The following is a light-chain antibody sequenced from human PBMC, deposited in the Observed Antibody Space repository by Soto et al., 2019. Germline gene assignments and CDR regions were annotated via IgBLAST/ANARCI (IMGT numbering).Light chain of an antibody. CDR2: EVN. Sequence: QSALTQPPSASGSPGQSVTISCTGTSSDVGGYNYVSWYQQHPGKAPKLMIYEVNKRPSGVPDRFSGSKAGNTASLTVSGLQAEDEADYYCSSYAGSNYVFGSGTNLTVL. CDR3: SSYAGSNYV. J-gene: IGLJ1*01. V-gene: IGLV2-8*01. CDR1: SSDVGGYNY.